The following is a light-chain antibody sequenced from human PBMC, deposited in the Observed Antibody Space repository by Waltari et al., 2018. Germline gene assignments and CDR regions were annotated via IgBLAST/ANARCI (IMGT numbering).Light chain of an antibody. V-gene: IGLV2-23*02. CDR3: CSYAGSSTLV. Sequence: QSALTQPASVSGSPGQSITISCTGTSSNIGSYDLVSWYQQHPGKDPKLMIYEVTKRPSGVSNRLSGSKSGNTASLTISGLQAEDEADYYCCSYAGSSTLVFGGGTKLTVL. CDR1: SSNIGSYDL. CDR2: EVT. J-gene: IGLJ2*01.